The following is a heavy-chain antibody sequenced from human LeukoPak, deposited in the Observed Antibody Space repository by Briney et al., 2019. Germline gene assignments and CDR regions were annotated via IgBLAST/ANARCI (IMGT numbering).Heavy chain of an antibody. CDR2: ISSSGSTI. V-gene: IGHV3-11*01. CDR1: GFTFSDYY. CDR3: ARGASSGWTNYYYYYGMDV. Sequence: GGSLRLSCAASGFTFSDYYMSWIRQAPGKGLEWVSYISSSGSTIYYADSVKGRFTISRDNAKNSLYPQMNSLRAEDTAVYYCARGASSGWTNYYYYYGMDVWGQGTTVTVSS. J-gene: IGHJ6*02. D-gene: IGHD6-19*01.